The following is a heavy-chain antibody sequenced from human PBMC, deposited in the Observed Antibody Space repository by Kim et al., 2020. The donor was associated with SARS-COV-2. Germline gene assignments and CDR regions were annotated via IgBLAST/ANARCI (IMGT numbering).Heavy chain of an antibody. D-gene: IGHD6-19*01. V-gene: IGHV1-3*01. J-gene: IGHJ4*02. Sequence: NTRYSQRVKARVSITRDTSATTAYLELSGLRSEDTAVYYCARGAVAGSFDHWGQGTLVTVSS. CDR3: ARGAVAGSFDH. CDR2: NT.